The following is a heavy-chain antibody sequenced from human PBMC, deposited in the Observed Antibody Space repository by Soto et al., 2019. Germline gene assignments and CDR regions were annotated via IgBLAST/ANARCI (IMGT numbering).Heavy chain of an antibody. J-gene: IGHJ3*02. Sequence: KVSCKASGGTFSSYAISWVRQMPGKGLEWMGIIYPGDSDTRYSPSFQGQVTISADKSISTAYLQWSSLKASDTAMYYCASALGYCSSTSCFPRGNAFDIWGQGTMVTVSS. V-gene: IGHV5-51*01. CDR1: GGTFSSYA. CDR3: ASALGYCSSTSCFPRGNAFDI. D-gene: IGHD2-2*01. CDR2: IYPGDSDT.